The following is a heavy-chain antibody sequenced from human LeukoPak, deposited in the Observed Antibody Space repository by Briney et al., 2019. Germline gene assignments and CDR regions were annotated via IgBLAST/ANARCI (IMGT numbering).Heavy chain of an antibody. J-gene: IGHJ4*02. CDR3: VRDRELTY. CDR1: DGSISIYY. Sequence: SETLSLTCTVSDGSISIYYWNWIRQPPGKGLEWIGYIYNSGSSTIYNPSLQSRVTISVDISKNQFSLRLSSVTAADTAVYFCVRDRELTYWGQGILVTVSS. D-gene: IGHD3-10*01. V-gene: IGHV4-59*01. CDR2: IYNSGSST.